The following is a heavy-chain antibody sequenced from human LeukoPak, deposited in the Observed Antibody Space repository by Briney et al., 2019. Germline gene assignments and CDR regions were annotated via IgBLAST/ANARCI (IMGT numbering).Heavy chain of an antibody. J-gene: IGHJ4*02. Sequence: SVNVSCKASGDTFIPYTFSWVRQAPGQGLEWIGRIIPSLDVANYAHKFQGRVTLSVDRDTATTYMEVTSLRSEDTAIYYCARDHCSPGTCLGGHWGQGTLVTVSS. CDR3: ARDHCSPGTCLGGH. CDR1: GDTFIPYT. D-gene: IGHD2-15*01. V-gene: IGHV1-69*04. CDR2: IIPSLDVA.